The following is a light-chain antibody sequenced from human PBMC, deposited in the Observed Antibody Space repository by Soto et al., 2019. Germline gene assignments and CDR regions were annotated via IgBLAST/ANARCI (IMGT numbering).Light chain of an antibody. Sequence: QSALTQPASVSGSPGQSITISCTGTSGDVGSYNLVSWYRHHPGKAPKLMIYEGTKRPSGVSNRFSGSKSGDTASLTIYGIHAEDEADYYCCSYAAGSVLVFGGGTKLTVL. CDR3: CSYAAGSVLV. CDR2: EGT. V-gene: IGLV2-23*01. CDR1: SGDVGSYNL. J-gene: IGLJ2*01.